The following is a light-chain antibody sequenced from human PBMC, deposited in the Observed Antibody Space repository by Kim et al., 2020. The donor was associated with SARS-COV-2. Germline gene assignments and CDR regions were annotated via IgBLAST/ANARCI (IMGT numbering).Light chain of an antibody. CDR1: QNVLFSSNNKNY. CDR3: QQYHTTPYS. V-gene: IGKV4-1*01. CDR2: WAS. J-gene: IGKJ2*03. Sequence: RATINCKSSQNVLFSSNNKNYLAWFQQRPGQPPKLLIYWASNRKSGVPDRFSGSGSGTNFTLTVSSLQAEDVAVYYCQQYHTTPYSFGQGTKMEI.